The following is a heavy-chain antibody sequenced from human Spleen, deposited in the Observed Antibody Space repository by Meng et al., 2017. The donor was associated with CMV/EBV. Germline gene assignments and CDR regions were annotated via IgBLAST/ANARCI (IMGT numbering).Heavy chain of an antibody. CDR1: GFTFSSYW. CDR3: ARVQVDAYYYYGMDV. J-gene: IGHJ6*02. Sequence: GESLKISCAASGFTFSSYWMTWVRQAPGKGLEWVANIKRDGSEKYYVDSVKGRFTISRDNAKNSLYLQMNSLRAEDTAVYYCARVQVDAYYYYGMDVWGQGTTVTVSS. V-gene: IGHV3-7*01. CDR2: IKRDGSEK.